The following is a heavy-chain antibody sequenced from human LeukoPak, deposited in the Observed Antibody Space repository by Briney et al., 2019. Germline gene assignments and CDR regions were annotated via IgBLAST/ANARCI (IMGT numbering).Heavy chain of an antibody. CDR1: GYTFTSYG. D-gene: IGHD6-13*01. J-gene: IGHJ6*02. Sequence: GASVKFSCKASGYTFTSYGISWGRQAPGQGLEWMGWISAYNGNTNYAQKLQGRVTMTTDTSTSTAYMELRSLRSDDTAVYYCAREYSNSWYYYYYYGMDVWGQGTTVTVSS. V-gene: IGHV1-18*01. CDR2: ISAYNGNT. CDR3: AREYSNSWYYYYYYGMDV.